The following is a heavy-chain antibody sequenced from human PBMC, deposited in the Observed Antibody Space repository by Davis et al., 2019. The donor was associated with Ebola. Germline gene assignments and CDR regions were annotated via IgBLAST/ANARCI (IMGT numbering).Heavy chain of an antibody. CDR1: GGSISSGGYY. V-gene: IGHV4-31*03. Sequence: LRLSCTVSGGSISSGGYYWSWIRQHPGKGLEWIGYIYYSGSTYYNPSLKSRVTISVDTSKNQFSLKLSSVTAADTAVYYCARDGSGYYQLNWFDPWGQGTLVTVSS. D-gene: IGHD3-22*01. CDR3: ARDGSGYYQLNWFDP. CDR2: IYYSGST. J-gene: IGHJ5*02.